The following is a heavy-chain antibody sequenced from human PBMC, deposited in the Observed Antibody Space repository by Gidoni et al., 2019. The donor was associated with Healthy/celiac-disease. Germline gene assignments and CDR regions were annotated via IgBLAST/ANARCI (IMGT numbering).Heavy chain of an antibody. CDR1: GFTFSSYG. D-gene: IGHD3-3*02. Sequence: QVQLVESGGGVVQHGRSLRLSCAASGFTFSSYGMHWVRQAPGKGLELVAVISYDGSNKYYADSVKGRFTISRDNSKNTLYLQMNSLRAEDTAVYYCAKGLANWFDPWGQGTLVTVSS. CDR2: ISYDGSNK. J-gene: IGHJ5*02. CDR3: AKGLANWFDP. V-gene: IGHV3-30*18.